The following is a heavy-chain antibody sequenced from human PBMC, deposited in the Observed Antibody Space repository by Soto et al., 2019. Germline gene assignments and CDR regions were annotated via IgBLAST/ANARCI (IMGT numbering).Heavy chain of an antibody. D-gene: IGHD4-17*01. CDR3: AVYGTRRDFDI. V-gene: IGHV1-3*01. Sequence: GASVKVSCKASGYTFTSYAMHWVRQAPGQRLEWMGWISAGNGNTKYSQKFQGRVTITRDTSASTAYMELSSLRSEDTAVYYCAVYGTRRDFDIWGQVTMVTFSS. CDR2: ISAGNGNT. J-gene: IGHJ3*02. CDR1: GYTFTSYA.